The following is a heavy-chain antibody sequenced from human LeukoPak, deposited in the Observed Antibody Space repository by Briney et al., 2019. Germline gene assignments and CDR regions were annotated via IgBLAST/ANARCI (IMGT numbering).Heavy chain of an antibody. Sequence: SETLSLTCAVSGGPISTPIWWSWVRQPPGQGLEWIGEVYHSGSTYYNPSLKSRVTISVDTSKNQFSLKLSSVTAADTAVYYCARADIVVVPAAAPDAFDIWGQGTMVTVSS. CDR1: GGPISTPIW. CDR3: ARADIVVVPAAAPDAFDI. D-gene: IGHD2-2*01. J-gene: IGHJ3*02. V-gene: IGHV4-4*02. CDR2: VYHSGST.